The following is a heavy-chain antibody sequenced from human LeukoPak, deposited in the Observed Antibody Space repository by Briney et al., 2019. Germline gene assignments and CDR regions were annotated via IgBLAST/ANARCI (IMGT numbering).Heavy chain of an antibody. Sequence: ASVKVSCKASGYTFTTYAMNWVRQAPGQGLEWMGWINTNTGNPTYAQRFTGRFVFSLDTSVSTAYLQIFSLEVEDTAVYYCARDSFTDGASTFDIWGQGTMVTVSS. CDR2: INTNTGNP. V-gene: IGHV7-4-1*01. D-gene: IGHD3-16*01. CDR3: ARDSFTDGASTFDI. CDR1: GYTFTTYA. J-gene: IGHJ3*02.